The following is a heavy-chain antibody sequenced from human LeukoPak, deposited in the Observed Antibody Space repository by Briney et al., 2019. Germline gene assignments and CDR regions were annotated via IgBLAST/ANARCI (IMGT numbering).Heavy chain of an antibody. J-gene: IGHJ5*02. CDR2: INHSGST. V-gene: IGHV4-34*01. D-gene: IGHD3-10*01. CDR3: ARHAPRGLHYGSGSFNWFDP. Sequence: SETLSLTCAVYGGSFSGYYWSWIRQPPGKGLEWIGEINHSGSTNYNPSLKSRVTISVDTSKNQFSLKLSSVTAADTAVYYCARHAPRGLHYGSGSFNWFDPWGQGTLVTVSS. CDR1: GGSFSGYY.